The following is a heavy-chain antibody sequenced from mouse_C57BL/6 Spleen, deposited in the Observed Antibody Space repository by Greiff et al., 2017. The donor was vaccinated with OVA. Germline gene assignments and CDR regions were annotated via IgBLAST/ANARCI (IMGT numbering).Heavy chain of an antibody. Sequence: QVQLQQSGPGLVQPSQSLSITCTVSGFSLTSYGVHWVRQSPGKGLEWLGVIWSGGSTDYNAAFISRLSISKDNSKSQVFFKVNSLQADDTAIYYCATSAYYSNVWGFAYWGQGTLVTVSA. D-gene: IGHD2-5*01. CDR2: IWSGGST. CDR1: GFSLTSYG. J-gene: IGHJ3*01. V-gene: IGHV2-2*01. CDR3: ATSAYYSNVWGFAY.